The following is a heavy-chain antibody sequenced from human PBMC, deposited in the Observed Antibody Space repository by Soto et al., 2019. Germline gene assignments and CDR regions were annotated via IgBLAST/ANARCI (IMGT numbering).Heavy chain of an antibody. Sequence: SETLSLTCTFSGGSISSGGYYWSWIRQHPGKGLEWIGYIYYSGSTYYNPSLKSRVTISVDTSKNQFSLKLSAVTAADTAVYYCARDQVSGAYSNWLDPWGQGSLVTVSS. J-gene: IGHJ5*02. CDR1: GGSISSGGYY. CDR2: IYYSGST. D-gene: IGHD3-10*01. V-gene: IGHV4-31*03. CDR3: ARDQVSGAYSNWLDP.